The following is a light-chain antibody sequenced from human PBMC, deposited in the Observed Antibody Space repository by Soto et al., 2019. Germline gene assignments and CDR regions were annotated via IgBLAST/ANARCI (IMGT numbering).Light chain of an antibody. V-gene: IGKV2-30*01. CDR2: KVS. CDR1: QSLVSSDGNTY. CDR3: LKGPPQYT. Sequence: DVVMTHSPLSLPVTLGQPASISCRSSQSLVSSDGNTYLNWFQQRPGQSPRRLIYKVSNRDSGVQDRCSGSVEGTDFTLKISRVDAEAGGVYYCLKGPPQYTFGQGPKLEI. J-gene: IGKJ2*01.